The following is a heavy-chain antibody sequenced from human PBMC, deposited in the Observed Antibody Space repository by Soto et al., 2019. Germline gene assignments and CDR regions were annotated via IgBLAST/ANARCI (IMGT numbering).Heavy chain of an antibody. V-gene: IGHV3-23*01. CDR3: GKETRGSGWSVCDF. J-gene: IGHJ4*02. D-gene: IGHD6-19*01. CDR1: GFIFRDYA. Sequence: VQLLESGGGLVQPGGSLRLSCAASGFIFRDYAMNWVRQAPGKGLEWVSDVSGSGDSARLADSVKGRFPISRDNSRDTLYLHINSLRVDDTAVYYCGKETRGSGWSVCDFWGQGDLVTVSS. CDR2: VSGSGDSA.